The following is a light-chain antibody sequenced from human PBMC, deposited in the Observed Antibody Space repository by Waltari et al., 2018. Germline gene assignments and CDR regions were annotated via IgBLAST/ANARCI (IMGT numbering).Light chain of an antibody. V-gene: IGKV3-15*01. J-gene: IGKJ1*01. Sequence: EIVMTQSPATLSVSPGERATLSCRASQSVSDNLAWYQHKPGQAPRLLIYGASTRATGIPGRFSGSGSGTEFTLTISSLQSEDIALYYCQQYNHWPPSTFGQGTKVVIK. CDR3: QQYNHWPPST. CDR1: QSVSDN. CDR2: GAS.